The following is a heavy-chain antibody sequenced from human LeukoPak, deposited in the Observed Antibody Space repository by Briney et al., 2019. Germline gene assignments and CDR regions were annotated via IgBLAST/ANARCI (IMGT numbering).Heavy chain of an antibody. CDR1: GFTFSSYA. CDR2: ISGSGGST. D-gene: IGHD6-13*01. CDR3: AKPAPGYSSSWYFGFGY. J-gene: IGHJ4*02. Sequence: GSLRLSCAASGFTFSSYAMSWVRQAPGKGLEWVSTISGSGGSTYYADSVKGRFTISRDNSKNTLYLQMNSLRAEDTAVYYCAKPAPGYSSSWYFGFGYWGQGTLATVSS. V-gene: IGHV3-23*01.